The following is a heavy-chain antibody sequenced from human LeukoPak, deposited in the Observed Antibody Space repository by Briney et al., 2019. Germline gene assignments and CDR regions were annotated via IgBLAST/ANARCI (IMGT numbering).Heavy chain of an antibody. CDR1: GFTFSSYW. V-gene: IGHV3-74*01. D-gene: IGHD6-6*01. Sequence: GGSLRLSCAASGFTFSSYWMHWLRQAPGRGLVWVSRINSDGSSTTYADSVKGRFTISRDNAKNTLYLQMNSLRAEDTAVYYCAREGSSSVWFDPWGQGTLVTVSS. CDR3: AREGSSSVWFDP. J-gene: IGHJ5*02. CDR2: INSDGSST.